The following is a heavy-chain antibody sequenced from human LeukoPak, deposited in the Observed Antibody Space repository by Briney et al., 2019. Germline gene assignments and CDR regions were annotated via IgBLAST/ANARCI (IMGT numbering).Heavy chain of an antibody. CDR2: ISSSGSTV. J-gene: IGHJ4*02. V-gene: IGHV3-48*03. CDR3: ARLGVTRPGY. D-gene: IGHD3-3*01. Sequence: PGGSLRLSCAVSGFIFSSYEMNWVRQAPGKGLEWVSYISSSGSTVYYADSVKCRFAISRENAKNSLFLQMNSLRAEDTAVYYCARLGVTRPGYWGQGTLVTVSS. CDR1: GFIFSSYE.